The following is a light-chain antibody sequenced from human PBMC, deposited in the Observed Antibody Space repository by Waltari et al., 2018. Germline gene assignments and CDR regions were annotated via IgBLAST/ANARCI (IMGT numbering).Light chain of an antibody. J-gene: IGLJ3*02. CDR2: DFS. Sequence: QSALTQPRSMSGSPGQSVTIPCTGSNSDVTTYNYVSWYQQYPGKVPKLIIYDFSQRPSGVPDRFSGSKSGNTASLTISGLQAEDEAEYYCSSNSGSYWVFGGGTKLTVL. CDR3: SSNSGSYWV. CDR1: NSDVTTYNY. V-gene: IGLV2-11*01.